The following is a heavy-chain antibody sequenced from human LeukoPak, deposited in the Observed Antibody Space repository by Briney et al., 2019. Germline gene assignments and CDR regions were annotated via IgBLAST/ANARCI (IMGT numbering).Heavy chain of an antibody. CDR3: ARPGSGGDAFGI. Sequence: SVKVSCKASGGTFSSYAISWVRQAPGQGLEWMGGIIPIFGTANYAQKFQGRVTITTDESTSTAYMELSSLRSEDTAVYYCARPGSGGDAFGIWGQGTMVTVSS. CDR1: GGTFSSYA. J-gene: IGHJ3*02. D-gene: IGHD1-26*01. CDR2: IIPIFGTA. V-gene: IGHV1-69*05.